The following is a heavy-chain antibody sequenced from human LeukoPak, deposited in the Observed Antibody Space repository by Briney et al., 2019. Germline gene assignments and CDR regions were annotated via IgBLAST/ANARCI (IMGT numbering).Heavy chain of an antibody. CDR2: ITSNGGST. CDR1: GLSFSTYA. Sequence: GGPLRLSCAASGLSFSTYAMHWVRQAPGKGLEYVAAITSNGGSTYYASSVKGRFIISRDNSKNTLYLQMGSLRAEDMAVYYCARVRWSSAFDDWGQGTLVTVSS. V-gene: IGHV3-64*01. CDR3: ARVRWSSAFDD. D-gene: IGHD1-26*01. J-gene: IGHJ4*02.